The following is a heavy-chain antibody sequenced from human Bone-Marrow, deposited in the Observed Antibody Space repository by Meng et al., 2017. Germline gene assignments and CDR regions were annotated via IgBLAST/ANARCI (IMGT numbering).Heavy chain of an antibody. D-gene: IGHD6-13*01. CDR3: ARLGPPIAAGDPFDY. CDR2: IHQDGYT. Sequence: QVQLQESGPGLVKPSGTLSLTCAVASVSISSTNWWGWVRQPPGKGLEWLGEIHQDGYTNYSPSLKSRVTISVDKSRNQFSLKLNSVTAADTAVYYCARLGPPIAAGDPFDYWGQGTLVTVSS. V-gene: IGHV4-4*02. J-gene: IGHJ4*02. CDR1: SVSISSTNW.